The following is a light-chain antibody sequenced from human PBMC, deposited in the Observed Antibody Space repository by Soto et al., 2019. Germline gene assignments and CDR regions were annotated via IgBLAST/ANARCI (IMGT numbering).Light chain of an antibody. CDR2: DAF. CDR3: PHYSNWPPHP. Sequence: EIVMTQSPATLSVSPGESATLSCRAGQSVSSNLAWYQQKPVQAPRLLIYDAFTRATGIPARFSGSVSGTEFTLNISTLQSEDFAVYYCPHYSNWPPHPFGGGPKVEIK. V-gene: IGKV3D-15*01. CDR1: QSVSSN. J-gene: IGKJ4*01.